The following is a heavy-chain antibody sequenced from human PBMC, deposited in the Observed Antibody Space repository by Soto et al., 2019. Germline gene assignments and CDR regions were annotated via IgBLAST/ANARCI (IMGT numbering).Heavy chain of an antibody. CDR1: GYTFTLSD. Sequence: QVQLVQSEAEVKEPGASVKVSCEASGYTFTLSDVHWVRQAPGQRLEWIGWIITGNGKTKYSEKLQGRVTISRDTSARKVYMELSSLRPDDTGLYYCARDSGSHYYYGMDVWGQGTTLSVS. J-gene: IGHJ6*02. V-gene: IGHV1-3*04. CDR3: ARDSGSHYYYGMDV. D-gene: IGHD1-26*01. CDR2: IITGNGKT.